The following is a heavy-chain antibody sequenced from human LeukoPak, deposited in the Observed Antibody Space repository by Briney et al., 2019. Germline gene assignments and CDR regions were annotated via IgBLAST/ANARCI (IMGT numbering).Heavy chain of an antibody. J-gene: IGHJ5*02. D-gene: IGHD6-19*01. CDR2: INHTGST. Sequence: PSETLSLTCAVSGGSISSSNWWSWIRQPPGKGLEWIGEINHTGSTNYNPSLKSRVTISVDTSKNQFSLNLSSVTAADTAVYYCARAAIAVAGTSGLRGWWFDPWGQGTLVTVSS. CDR1: GGSISSSNW. V-gene: IGHV4-4*02. CDR3: ARAAIAVAGTSGLRGWWFDP.